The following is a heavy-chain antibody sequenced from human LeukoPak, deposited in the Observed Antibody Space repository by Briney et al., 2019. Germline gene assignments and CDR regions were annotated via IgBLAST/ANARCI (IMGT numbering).Heavy chain of an antibody. CDR1: GFSLSTSGMC. CDR3: ARMRGGGNGYIDY. Sequence: GPTLVNPTQTLTLTCTFSGFSLSTSGMCVSWIRQPPGKPLEWHARIDWDDDKYYSTSLKTRLTISKDTSKNQVVLTMTNIDPVDTATYYCARMRGGGNGYIDYWGQGTLVTVSS. V-gene: IGHV2-70*11. J-gene: IGHJ4*02. D-gene: IGHD1-1*01. CDR2: IDWDDDK.